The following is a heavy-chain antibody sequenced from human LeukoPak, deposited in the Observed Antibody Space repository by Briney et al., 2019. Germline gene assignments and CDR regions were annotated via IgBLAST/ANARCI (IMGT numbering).Heavy chain of an antibody. CDR1: GYSFTSNY. CDR2: IYPRDGST. D-gene: IGHD3-22*01. V-gene: IGHV1-46*01. J-gene: IGHJ4*02. CDR3: AREWSYESSGYFFYY. Sequence: GASVKVSCKASGYSFTSNYIHWVRQAPGQGLEWMGMIYPRDGSTSYAQRFQDRVTVTRDTSTSTVHMELSGLRSEDTAVYYCAREWSYESSGYFFYYWGQGTLVTVSS.